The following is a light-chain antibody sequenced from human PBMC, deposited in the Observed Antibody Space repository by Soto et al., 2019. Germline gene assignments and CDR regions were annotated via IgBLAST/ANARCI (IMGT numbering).Light chain of an antibody. V-gene: IGKV1-9*01. CDR3: QQLNIYPPT. Sequence: IQLTQSPSFLSASVGDTVTITCRASQGIDSYLAWYQQKPGKAPKLLISAASTLQIGVPSSFSGSGSGTEFTLTISSLQPEDFATYYCQQLNIYPPTFGQGTRLEIK. CDR1: QGIDSY. J-gene: IGKJ5*01. CDR2: AAS.